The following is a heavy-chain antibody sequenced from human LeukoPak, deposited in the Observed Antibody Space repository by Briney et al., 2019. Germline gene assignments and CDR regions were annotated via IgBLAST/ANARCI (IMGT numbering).Heavy chain of an antibody. CDR1: GYTFTGYY. J-gene: IGHJ6*02. V-gene: IGHV1-2*04. CDR2: INPNSGGT. D-gene: IGHD3-10*01. CDR3: ARDGGSGSYYVYGMDI. Sequence: ASVKVSCKDSGYTFTGYYMQWVRQAPGQALEWMAWINPNSGGTNYAQKFQGWVTMTRDTSISTAYMELSRLRSDDTAVYYCARDGGSGSYYVYGMDIWGQGSTVTVSS.